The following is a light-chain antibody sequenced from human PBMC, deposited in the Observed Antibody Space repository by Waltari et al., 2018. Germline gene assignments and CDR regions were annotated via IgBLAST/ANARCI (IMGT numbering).Light chain of an antibody. Sequence: QLVLTQSPSASASLGASVKLTCTLSSWLRSNVIAWLPQQPEKGPRYLMKVTSDGSHSKGDEIPDRFSGSSSGAERYLTISSLQSEDEADYYCQTGGHGTWVFGGGTKLTVL. CDR2: VTSDGSH. CDR1: SWLRSNV. J-gene: IGLJ3*02. CDR3: QTGGHGTWV. V-gene: IGLV4-69*01.